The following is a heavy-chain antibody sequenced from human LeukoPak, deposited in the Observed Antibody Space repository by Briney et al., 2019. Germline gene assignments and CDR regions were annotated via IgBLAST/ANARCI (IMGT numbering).Heavy chain of an antibody. V-gene: IGHV4-59*01. CDR2: IYYTGST. CDR3: ARVYQSAEYYFNY. Sequence: SETLSLTCTVSGGSIDSYYWSWIRRPPGKGLEWIGYIYYTGSTEYHPSLKSRVTISLDTSKNQFSLKLTSVTAADTAVYYCARVYQSAEYYFNYWGQGNLVSVSS. CDR1: GGSIDSYY. D-gene: IGHD2-2*01. J-gene: IGHJ4*02.